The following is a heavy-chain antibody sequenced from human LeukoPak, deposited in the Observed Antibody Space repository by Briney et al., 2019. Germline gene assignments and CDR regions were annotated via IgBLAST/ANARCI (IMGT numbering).Heavy chain of an antibody. CDR1: GFTVSSNY. J-gene: IGHJ4*02. Sequence: GGSLRLSGAASGFTVSSNYMSWVRQAPGKGLEWVSVIYSGGSTYYADSVKGRFTISRDNSKNTLYLQMNSLRAEDTAVYYCARDHVYYFDYWGQGTLVTVSS. CDR3: ARDHVYYFDY. V-gene: IGHV3-66*01. CDR2: IYSGGST.